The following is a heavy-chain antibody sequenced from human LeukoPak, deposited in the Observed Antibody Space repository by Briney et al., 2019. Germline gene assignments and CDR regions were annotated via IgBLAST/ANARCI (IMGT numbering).Heavy chain of an antibody. Sequence: PSETLPLTCTVSGGSISSYYWSWIRQPPGKGLEWIGYIYYSGSTNYNPSLKSRVTISVDTSKNQFSLKLSSVTAADTAVYYCARHCSGGSCYPPVYGMDVWGQGTTVTVSS. D-gene: IGHD2-15*01. J-gene: IGHJ6*02. CDR3: ARHCSGGSCYPPVYGMDV. V-gene: IGHV4-59*01. CDR1: GGSISSYY. CDR2: IYYSGST.